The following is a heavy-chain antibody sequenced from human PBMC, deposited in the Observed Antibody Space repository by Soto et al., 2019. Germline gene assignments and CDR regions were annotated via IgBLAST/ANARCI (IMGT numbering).Heavy chain of an antibody. CDR1: GYTFTSYY. Sequence: ASVKVSCKASGYTFTSYYMHWVRQAPGQGLEWMGIINPSGGSTSYAQKFQGRVTMTRDTSTSTVYMELSSLRSEDTAVYYCFRVRGRIMITFGGVGGAFDIWGQGTMVTVSS. V-gene: IGHV1-46*03. J-gene: IGHJ3*02. CDR2: INPSGGST. D-gene: IGHD3-16*01. CDR3: FRVRGRIMITFGGVGGAFDI.